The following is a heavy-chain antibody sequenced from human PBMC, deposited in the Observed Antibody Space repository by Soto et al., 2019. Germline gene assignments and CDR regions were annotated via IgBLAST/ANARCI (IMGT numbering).Heavy chain of an antibody. D-gene: IGHD2-21*02. J-gene: IGHJ2*01. CDR2: LIPTFGTA. V-gene: IGHV1-69*01. CDR1: GGTFSSYA. Sequence: QVQLVQSGAAVKKPGSSVKVSCKASGGTFSSYAISWVRQAPGQGLEWMGGLIPTFGTANYAKKFQCRVRTTADESTSTAYMELSSVRSEDTSVYYCARARGGRGGDPRFSPNWYCDPWGRGTLVTVSS. CDR3: ARARGGRGGDPRFSPNWYCDP.